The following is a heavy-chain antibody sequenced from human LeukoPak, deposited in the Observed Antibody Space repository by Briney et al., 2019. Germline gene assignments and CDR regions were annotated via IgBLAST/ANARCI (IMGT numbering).Heavy chain of an antibody. CDR3: ARDPNGDYIGAFDM. CDR1: GFTVSNNY. V-gene: IGHV3-53*01. Sequence: GGSLRLSCAASGFTVSNNYMSWVRQAPGKGLEWVSVIYSGGSTYYADSVKGRFTISRDNSKNTLYLQMNSLRAEDTAVYYCARDPNGDYIGAFDMCGQGTKVTVSS. D-gene: IGHD4-17*01. CDR2: IYSGGST. J-gene: IGHJ3*02.